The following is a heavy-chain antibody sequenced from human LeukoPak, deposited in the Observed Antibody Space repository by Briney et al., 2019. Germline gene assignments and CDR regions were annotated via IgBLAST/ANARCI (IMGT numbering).Heavy chain of an antibody. CDR1: GGSISSYY. D-gene: IGHD5-18*01. CDR3: ARVRYSYFFDY. CDR2: IYYSGST. J-gene: IGHJ4*02. Sequence: SETLSLTSTVSGGSISSYYWSWIRQPPGKGLEWIGYIYYSGSTNYNPSLKSRVTISVDTSKNQFSLKLSSVTAADTAVYYCARVRYSYFFDYWGQGTLVTVSS. V-gene: IGHV4-59*01.